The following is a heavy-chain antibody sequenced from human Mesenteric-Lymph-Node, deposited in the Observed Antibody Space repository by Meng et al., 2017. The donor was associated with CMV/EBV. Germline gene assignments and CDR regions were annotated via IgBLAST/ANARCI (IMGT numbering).Heavy chain of an antibody. J-gene: IGHJ4*02. Sequence: ASVKVSCKASGYTFTSYYMHWVRQAPGQGLEWMGIINPSGGSTSYAQKFQGRVTMTRDTSTSIVYMELSSLRSEDTAVYYCARGGLKGSSGYYQYYFDYWGQGTLVTVSS. CDR1: GYTFTSYY. V-gene: IGHV1-46*01. D-gene: IGHD3-22*01. CDR2: INPSGGST. CDR3: ARGGLKGSSGYYQYYFDY.